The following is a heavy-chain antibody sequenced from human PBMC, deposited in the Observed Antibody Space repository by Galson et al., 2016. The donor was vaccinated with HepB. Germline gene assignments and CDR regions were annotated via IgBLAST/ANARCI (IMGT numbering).Heavy chain of an antibody. CDR3: GRDHSRVYATAYNWFDP. CDR1: GFAFSSHW. V-gene: IGHV3-74*01. D-gene: IGHD2-8*01. Sequence: SLRLSCAASGFAFSSHWMHWVRQVPGKGLEWVSRINSDGTTSDYADSVKGRFTISRDNAKNTLYLQMSSVRVDDTAIYYCGRDHSRVYATAYNWFDPWGQGALVTVSS. J-gene: IGHJ5*02. CDR2: INSDGTTS.